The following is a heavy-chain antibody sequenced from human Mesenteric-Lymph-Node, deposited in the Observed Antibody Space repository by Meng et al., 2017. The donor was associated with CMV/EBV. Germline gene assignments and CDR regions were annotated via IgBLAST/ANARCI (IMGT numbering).Heavy chain of an antibody. CDR2: SNPNGGGT. J-gene: IGHJ4*02. CDR1: GYIFSGYY. D-gene: IGHD3-10*01. Sequence: ASVKVSCKASGYIFSGYYIHWVRLAPGQGLEWMGWSNPNGGGTNYAQKFQGRVTMTRDTSISTAYMELSRLRSDDTAVYYCVRDMHYYGSGSYEFDYWGQGTLVTVSS. V-gene: IGHV1-2*02. CDR3: VRDMHYYGSGSYEFDY.